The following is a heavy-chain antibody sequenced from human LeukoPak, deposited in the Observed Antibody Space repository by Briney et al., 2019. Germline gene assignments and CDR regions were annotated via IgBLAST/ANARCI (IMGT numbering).Heavy chain of an antibody. V-gene: IGHV1-69*04. D-gene: IGHD1-26*01. CDR3: AYGSGSYRGGFDP. CDR1: GGTFSSYA. CDR2: IIPILGIA. Sequence: SVTVSCKASGGTFSSYAISWVRQAPGQGLEWMGRIIPILGIANYAQKFQGRVTITADKSTSTAYMELSSLRSEDTAVYYCAYGSGSYRGGFDPWGQGTLVTVSS. J-gene: IGHJ5*02.